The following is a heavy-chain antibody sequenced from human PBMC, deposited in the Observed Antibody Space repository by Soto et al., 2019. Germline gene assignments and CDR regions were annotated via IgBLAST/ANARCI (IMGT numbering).Heavy chain of an antibody. V-gene: IGHV4-34*01. Sequence: QVQLQQWGAGLLKPSETLSLTCAVYGGSFSGYYCSWIRQPPVKGLEWIGEINHSGSTNYNPSLKSRVTISVDTSKNQFSRKLSSGTAADTAVYYCARGQIVVVVAAHGLRWFDPWGQGTMVTVSS. D-gene: IGHD2-15*01. CDR3: ARGQIVVVVAAHGLRWFDP. CDR1: GGSFSGYY. J-gene: IGHJ5*02. CDR2: INHSGST.